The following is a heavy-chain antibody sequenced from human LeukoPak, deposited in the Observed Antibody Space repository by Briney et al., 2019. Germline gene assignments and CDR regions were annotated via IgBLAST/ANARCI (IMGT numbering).Heavy chain of an antibody. CDR1: GYTFTGYY. CDR2: INPNSGGT. D-gene: IGHD1-26*01. CDR3: ARYSKGGRSSWFDP. J-gene: IGHJ5*02. V-gene: IGHV1-2*02. Sequence: ASVKVSCKASGYTFTGYYMHWVRQAPGQGLEWMGWINPNSGGTNYAQKFQGRVTTTRDTSISTAYMELRSLRSDDTAVYYCARYSKGGRSSWFDPWGQGTLVTVSA.